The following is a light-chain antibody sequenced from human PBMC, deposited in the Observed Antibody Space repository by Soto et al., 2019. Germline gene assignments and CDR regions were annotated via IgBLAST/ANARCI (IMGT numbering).Light chain of an antibody. CDR3: SSYTSTNSWV. Sequence: QSALTQCACVSGSPGQSFTISCTGTSSDVGGYNYVSWYQQHPGKAPKLIIYDVSNRPSGVSTRFSGSKSGNTASLTISGLQAEDEADYSCSSYTSTNSWVFGGGTQLTVL. CDR2: DVS. V-gene: IGLV2-14*01. J-gene: IGLJ3*02. CDR1: SSDVGGYNY.